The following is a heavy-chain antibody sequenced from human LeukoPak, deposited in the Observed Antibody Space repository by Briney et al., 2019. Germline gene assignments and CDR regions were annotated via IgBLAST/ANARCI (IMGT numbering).Heavy chain of an antibody. Sequence: GASVKVSCKASGGTFSSYAISWVRQAPGQGLEWMGRIIPILGIANYAQKFQGRVTITADKSTSTAYMELSSLRSEDTAVYYCARSIGGDYNFDYWGQGTQVTVSS. CDR2: IIPILGIA. CDR3: ARSIGGDYNFDY. V-gene: IGHV1-69*04. J-gene: IGHJ4*02. CDR1: GGTFSSYA. D-gene: IGHD2-21*02.